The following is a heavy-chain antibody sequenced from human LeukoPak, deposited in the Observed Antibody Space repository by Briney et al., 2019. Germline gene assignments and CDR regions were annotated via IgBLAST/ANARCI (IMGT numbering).Heavy chain of an antibody. Sequence: GESLKISCKGSGYSFTTYWIGWVRQMPGKGLEWMGITYPGDSDTMYSPSVQGQVTISADKSISTAYLQWSSLKASDTAMYYCARLGNNYGNWFDPWGQGTLVTVSS. D-gene: IGHD1/OR15-1a*01. V-gene: IGHV5-51*01. CDR3: ARLGNNYGNWFDP. CDR2: TYPGDSDT. CDR1: GYSFTTYW. J-gene: IGHJ5*02.